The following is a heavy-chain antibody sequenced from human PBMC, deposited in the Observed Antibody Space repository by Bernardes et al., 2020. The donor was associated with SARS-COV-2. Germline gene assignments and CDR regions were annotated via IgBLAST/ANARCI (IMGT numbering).Heavy chain of an antibody. D-gene: IGHD6-19*01. CDR3: AGAVAGTVDAFDI. V-gene: IGHV5-10-1*01. CDR1: GYSFTSYW. Sequence: GESLTLSCKGSGYSFTSYWISWVRQMPGTGLEWMGRIDPSDSYTNYSPSFQGHVTISADKSISTAYLQWSSLKASDTAMYYCAGAVAGTVDAFDIWGQGTMVTGSS. J-gene: IGHJ3*02. CDR2: IDPSDSYT.